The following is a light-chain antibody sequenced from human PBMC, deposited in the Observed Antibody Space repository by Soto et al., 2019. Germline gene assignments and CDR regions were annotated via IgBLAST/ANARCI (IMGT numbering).Light chain of an antibody. J-gene: IGLJ1*01. CDR1: SSDVCGYNY. Sequence: QSVLTQPPSASGSPGQSVTISCTGTSSDVCGYNYVSWYQQHPGKAPKLMIYEVSKRPSGVPDRFSGSKSGNTASLTVSVLQAEDEADYYCRSYAGSNSYLFGPGTKLTVL. CDR2: EVS. CDR3: RSYAGSNSYL. V-gene: IGLV2-8*01.